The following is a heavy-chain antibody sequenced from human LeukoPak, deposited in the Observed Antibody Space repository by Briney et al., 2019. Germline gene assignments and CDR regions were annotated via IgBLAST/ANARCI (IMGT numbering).Heavy chain of an antibody. Sequence: SETLSLTCTVSGGSISSSHYYWGWIRQPPGKGLEWIGSIYYSGTTYYNPSLESPVTISDDTSKNRFSLMLTSVTAADTAVYYCARQSSDYYYYYIDVWGEGTTVIVSS. CDR1: GGSISSSHYY. J-gene: IGHJ6*03. V-gene: IGHV4-39*01. CDR3: ARQSSDYYYYYIDV. CDR2: IYYSGTT.